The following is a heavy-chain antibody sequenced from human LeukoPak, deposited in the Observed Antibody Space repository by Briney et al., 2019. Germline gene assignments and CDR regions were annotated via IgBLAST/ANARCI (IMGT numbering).Heavy chain of an antibody. Sequence: PSETLSLTCTVSGGSISSYHWSWIRQPPGKGLEWIGYIYYSGSTNYNPSLKSRVTISVDTSKNQFSLKLSSVTAADTAVYYCASHPLRGGYYYGMDVWGQGTTVTVSS. CDR1: GGSISSYH. D-gene: IGHD3-10*01. V-gene: IGHV4-59*08. J-gene: IGHJ6*02. CDR3: ASHPLRGGYYYGMDV. CDR2: IYYSGST.